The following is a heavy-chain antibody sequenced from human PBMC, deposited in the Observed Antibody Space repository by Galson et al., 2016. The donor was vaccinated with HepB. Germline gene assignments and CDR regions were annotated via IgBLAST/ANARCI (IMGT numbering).Heavy chain of an antibody. J-gene: IGHJ5*02. CDR1: GVSIDTYY. D-gene: IGHD2-21*01. Sequence: ETLSLTCTISGVSIDTYYWSWFRQPPGKGLEWIGFVFYNGNTNYNSSPKSRVTLSIDTSKKNFPLRRTSVTAADTAIYYCARIVGAGTLPWIDPWGQGTPVAASP. CDR2: VFYNGNT. CDR3: ARIVGAGTLPWIDP. V-gene: IGHV4-59*01.